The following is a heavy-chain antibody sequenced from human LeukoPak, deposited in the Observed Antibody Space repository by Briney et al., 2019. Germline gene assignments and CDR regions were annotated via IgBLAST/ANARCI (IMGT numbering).Heavy chain of an antibody. Sequence: GGSLRLSCAASGFTFSSYSMNWVRQAPGKGLEWVSYISSSSSTIYYADSVKGRFTISRDNAKNSLYLQMNSLRAEDTAVYYCARGVCSSTSCYPQCAFDIWGQGTMVTVSS. D-gene: IGHD2-2*01. CDR2: ISSSSSTI. J-gene: IGHJ3*02. V-gene: IGHV3-48*01. CDR1: GFTFSSYS. CDR3: ARGVCSSTSCYPQCAFDI.